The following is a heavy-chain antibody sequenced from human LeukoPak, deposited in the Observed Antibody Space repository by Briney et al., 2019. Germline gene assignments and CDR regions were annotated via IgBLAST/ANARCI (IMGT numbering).Heavy chain of an antibody. Sequence: GASVKVSCKASGYTFTSYGISWVRQAPGQGLEWMGWISAYNGNTNYAQKLQGRVTMTTDTSTSTAYMELRSLRSEDTAVYYCARDFFDGHGYTFYYYGMDVWGQGTTVTVSS. D-gene: IGHD3-16*01. CDR2: ISAYNGNT. CDR3: ARDFFDGHGYTFYYYGMDV. CDR1: GYTFTSYG. V-gene: IGHV1-18*01. J-gene: IGHJ6*02.